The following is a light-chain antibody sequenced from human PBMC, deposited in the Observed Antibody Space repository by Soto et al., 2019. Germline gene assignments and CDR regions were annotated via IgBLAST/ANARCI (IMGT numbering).Light chain of an antibody. J-gene: IGKJ1*01. V-gene: IGKV3-15*01. Sequence: EIVMTQSPAPLSVSPGERATLSCRASQSVSSNLAWYQQKPGQAPRLIIYGASTRATGIPARFSGSRSGTEFTLTISSLQSEDFAVYYCQQYNNWPWTFGQGTKVEIK. CDR2: GAS. CDR3: QQYNNWPWT. CDR1: QSVSSN.